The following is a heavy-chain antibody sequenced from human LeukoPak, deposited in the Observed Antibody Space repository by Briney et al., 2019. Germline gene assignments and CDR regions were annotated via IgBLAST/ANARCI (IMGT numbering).Heavy chain of an antibody. D-gene: IGHD2-2*02. V-gene: IGHV1-69*06. Sequence: SVKVSCKASGGTFSSYAISWVRQAPGQGLEWMGGIIPIFGTAIYAQKFQGRVTMTEDTSTDTAYMELSSLRSEDTAVYYCATGGYCSSTSCYTPYYYYSMDVWGQGTTVTVSS. CDR3: ATGGYCSSTSCYTPYYYYSMDV. CDR2: IIPIFGTA. J-gene: IGHJ6*02. CDR1: GGTFSSYA.